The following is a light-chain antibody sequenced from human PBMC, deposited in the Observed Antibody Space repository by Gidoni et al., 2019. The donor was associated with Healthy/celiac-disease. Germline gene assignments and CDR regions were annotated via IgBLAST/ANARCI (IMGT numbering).Light chain of an antibody. CDR2: EDS. CDR1: ALPKKY. J-gene: IGLJ2*01. Sequence: SHELTPPPSVSVSLGQMARITCSGEALPKKYANWYQQNPGQFPVLVIYEDSKRPSGIPERFSGSSSGTIVTLTICGVQAEDEADYYCLSADSSGTVVFGGGTKLTVL. CDR3: LSADSSGTVV. V-gene: IGLV3-16*01.